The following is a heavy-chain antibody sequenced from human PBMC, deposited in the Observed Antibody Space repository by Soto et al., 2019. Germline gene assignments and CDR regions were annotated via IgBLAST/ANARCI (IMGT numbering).Heavy chain of an antibody. J-gene: IGHJ2*01. Sequence: EVQLVESGGGLVQPGGSLRLSCAASGFTFSSYSMNWVRQAPGKGLEWVSYISSSSSTIYYADSVKGRFTISRDNAKNSLYLQMNSLRAEDTAVYYCARNIDHGSGSNHWYFDLWGRGTLVTVSS. CDR3: ARNIDHGSGSNHWYFDL. V-gene: IGHV3-48*01. D-gene: IGHD3-10*01. CDR1: GFTFSSYS. CDR2: ISSSSSTI.